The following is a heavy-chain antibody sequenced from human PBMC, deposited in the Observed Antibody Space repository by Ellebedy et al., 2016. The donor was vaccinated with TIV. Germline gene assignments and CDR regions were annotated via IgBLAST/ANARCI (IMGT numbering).Heavy chain of an antibody. V-gene: IGHV4-59*01. CDR3: ARGGAEGY. J-gene: IGHJ4*02. CDR2: IYTGST. Sequence: MPSETLSLTCTVSGGSISSYYWNWIRQPPGKGLEWIGFIYTGSTNYNPSLKSLVTILVDTAKNQFSLELSSVSAADTAVYYCARGGAEGYWGQGTLVTVSS. CDR1: GGSISSYY.